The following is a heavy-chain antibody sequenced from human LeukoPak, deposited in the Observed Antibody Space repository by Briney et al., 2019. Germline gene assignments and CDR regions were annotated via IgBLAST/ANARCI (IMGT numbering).Heavy chain of an antibody. J-gene: IGHJ4*02. V-gene: IGHV3-9*01. CDR3: AKDTGPYYDSSGYTNY. D-gene: IGHD3-22*01. CDR1: GFTFDDYA. Sequence: GRSLRLSCAASGFTFDDYAMHWVRQAPGKGLEWVSGTSWNSGSIGYADSVKGRFTISRDNAKNSLYLQMNSLRAEDTALYYCAKDTGPYYDSSGYTNYWGQGTLVTVSS. CDR2: TSWNSGSI.